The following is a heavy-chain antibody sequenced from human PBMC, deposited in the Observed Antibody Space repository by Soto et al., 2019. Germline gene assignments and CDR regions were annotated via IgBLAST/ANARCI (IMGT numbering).Heavy chain of an antibody. V-gene: IGHV4-34*01. CDR2: INHSGST. Sequence: SETLSLTCAVYGGSFSGYYWSWIRQPPGKGLEWNGEINHSGSTNYNPSLKSRVTISVDTSKNQFSLKLSSVTAADTAVYYCARGPYVTGGSGSAYGMDVWGQGTTVT. CDR3: ARGPYVTGGSGSAYGMDV. D-gene: IGHD3-10*01. J-gene: IGHJ6*02. CDR1: GGSFSGYY.